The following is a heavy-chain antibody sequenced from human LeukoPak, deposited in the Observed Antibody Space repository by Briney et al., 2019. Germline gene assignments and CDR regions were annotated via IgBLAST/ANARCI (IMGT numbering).Heavy chain of an antibody. CDR2: IIPIFGTA. D-gene: IGHD5-18*01. Sequence: SVKVSCTASGGTFSSYAISWVRQAPGQGLEWMGGIIPIFGTANYAQKFQGRVTITADESTSTAYMELSSLRSEDTAVYYCARGDTAMVRPFDYWGQGTLVTVSS. V-gene: IGHV1-69*01. CDR1: GGTFSSYA. J-gene: IGHJ4*02. CDR3: ARGDTAMVRPFDY.